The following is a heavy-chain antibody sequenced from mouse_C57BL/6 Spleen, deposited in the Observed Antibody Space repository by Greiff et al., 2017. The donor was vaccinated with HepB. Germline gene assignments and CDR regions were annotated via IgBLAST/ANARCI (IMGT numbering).Heavy chain of an antibody. Sequence: QVQLQQSGPELVKPGASVKISCKASGYAFSSSWMNWVKQRPGKGLEWIGRIYPGDGDTNYNGKFKGKATLTADKSSSTAYMQLSSLTSEDSAVYFCAREALITTVFGYWGQGTTLTVSS. J-gene: IGHJ2*01. CDR2: IYPGDGDT. CDR3: AREALITTVFGY. CDR1: GYAFSSSW. D-gene: IGHD1-1*01. V-gene: IGHV1-82*01.